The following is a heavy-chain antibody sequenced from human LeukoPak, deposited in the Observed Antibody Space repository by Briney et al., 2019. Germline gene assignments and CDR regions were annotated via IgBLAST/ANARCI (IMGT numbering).Heavy chain of an antibody. CDR2: INPNSGGT. CDR1: GYTFTGYY. CDR3: AGRIRTVGSSGPNWFDP. Sequence: RASVKVSCKASGYTFTGYYMHWVRQAPGQGLEWMGWINPNSGGTNYAQKFQGRVTMTRDTSISTAYMELSRLRSDDTAVYYCAGRIRTVGSSGPNWFDPWGQGTLVTVSS. D-gene: IGHD3-22*01. V-gene: IGHV1-2*02. J-gene: IGHJ5*02.